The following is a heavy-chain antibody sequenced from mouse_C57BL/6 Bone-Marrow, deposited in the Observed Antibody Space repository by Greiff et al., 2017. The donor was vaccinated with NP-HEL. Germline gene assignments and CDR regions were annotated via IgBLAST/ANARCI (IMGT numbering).Heavy chain of an antibody. Sequence: EVQRVESGGDLVKPGGSLKLSCAASGFTFSSYGMSWVRQTPDKRLEWVATISSGGSYTYYPDSVKGRFTISRDNAKNTLYLQMSSLKSEDTAMYYCAARVYGSSLAYWGQGTLVTVSA. D-gene: IGHD1-1*01. CDR3: AARVYGSSLAY. V-gene: IGHV5-6*01. CDR1: GFTFSSYG. J-gene: IGHJ3*01. CDR2: ISSGGSYT.